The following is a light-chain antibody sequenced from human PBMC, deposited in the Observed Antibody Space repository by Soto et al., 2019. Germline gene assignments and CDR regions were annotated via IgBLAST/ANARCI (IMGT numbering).Light chain of an antibody. CDR2: AAS. V-gene: IGKV1-39*01. J-gene: IGKJ1*01. CDR1: QSISTY. Sequence: IHMTQSPSSLSASVGDSVTITCRASQSISTYLNCYQQKPGKAPKLLIYAASSLQSGVPSRISGSGSGTDFTLTISSLQPEDFATYYCQHSYSTPWTFGQGTKVDIK. CDR3: QHSYSTPWT.